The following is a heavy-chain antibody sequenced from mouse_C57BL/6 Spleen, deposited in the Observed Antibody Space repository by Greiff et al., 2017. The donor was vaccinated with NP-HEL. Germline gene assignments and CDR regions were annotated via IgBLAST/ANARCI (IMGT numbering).Heavy chain of an antibody. CDR3: ARVAGVYFDY. J-gene: IGHJ2*01. Sequence: VQLQQPGAELVRPGSSVKLSCKASGYTFTSYWMDWVKQRPGQGLEWIGNIYPSDSETHYNQKFKDKATLTVDKSSSTAYMQLSSLTSEDSAVYYCARVAGVYFDYWGQGTTLTVSS. V-gene: IGHV1-61*01. CDR2: IYPSDSET. CDR1: GYTFTSYW.